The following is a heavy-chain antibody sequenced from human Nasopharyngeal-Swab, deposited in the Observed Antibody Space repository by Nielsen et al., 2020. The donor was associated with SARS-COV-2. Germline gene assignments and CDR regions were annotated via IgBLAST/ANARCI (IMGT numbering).Heavy chain of an antibody. D-gene: IGHD4-17*01. CDR3: ARDAPAHYGAFY. V-gene: IGHV3-30*03. CDR2: IAHDASNE. J-gene: IGHJ4*02. Sequence: GESLKISCAASGFTFSSFGMHWVRQALGKGPEWVAFIAHDASNEYYGDSVKGRFSISRDSSKNTLYLQMDSLRGEDTAVYYCARDAPAHYGAFYWGRGTLVTVSS. CDR1: GFTFSSFG.